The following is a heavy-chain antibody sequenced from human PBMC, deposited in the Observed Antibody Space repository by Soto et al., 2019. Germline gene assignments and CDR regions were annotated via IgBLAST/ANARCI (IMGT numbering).Heavy chain of an antibody. D-gene: IGHD3-22*01. J-gene: IGHJ5*01. CDR2: IKHSGKD. CDR3: STRAYDTNCYYRFDP. Sequence: PETLSLTCAVYGGSFSGHSWTWIRQFPGKGREWIGDIKHSGKDNYSPSLKSRVTISLDTYKKQFSLTLSAATAADTAMYYCSTRAYDTNCYYRFDPWGQGTLVTVSS. CDR1: GGSFSGHS. V-gene: IGHV4-34*01.